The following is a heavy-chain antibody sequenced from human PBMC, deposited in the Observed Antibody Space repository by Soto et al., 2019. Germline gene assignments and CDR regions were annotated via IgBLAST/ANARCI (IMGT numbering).Heavy chain of an antibody. D-gene: IGHD5-18*01. CDR3: ARDLELRVYSDGSYYLDY. CDR1: GFTFSSYG. J-gene: IGHJ4*02. Sequence: GLSLRLSCAASGFTFSSYGMQWVLQAPGKGLEWVAVIWYDGSNKYYADSVKGLFTISRDNSKNTLYLQMNSLRAEDTVVYYCARDLELRVYSDGSYYLDYWGQGTLVTVSS. CDR2: IWYDGSNK. V-gene: IGHV3-33*01.